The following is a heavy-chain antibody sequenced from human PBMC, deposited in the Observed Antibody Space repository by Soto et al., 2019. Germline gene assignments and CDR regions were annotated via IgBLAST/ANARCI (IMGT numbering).Heavy chain of an antibody. CDR3: ARSAGGNSFFES. Sequence: QVQLQESGPGLVKPSGTLSLTCAVSGGSISSSNCWSWVRQSPGKGLEWIGEIYHGGTTNYNPSLKSRVTISVAKSKDHFSLKLTSVTAADTAVYSCARSAGGNSFFESWGQGTLVTVSS. D-gene: IGHD2-21*02. CDR2: IYHGGTT. J-gene: IGHJ4*02. CDR1: GGSISSSNC. V-gene: IGHV4-4*02.